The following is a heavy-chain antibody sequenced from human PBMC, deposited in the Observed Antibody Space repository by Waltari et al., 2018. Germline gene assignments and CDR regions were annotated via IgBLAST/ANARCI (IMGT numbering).Heavy chain of an antibody. CDR1: GISFSSSD. D-gene: IGHD6-19*01. Sequence: DVQLVESGGGRVKPGGSRGLPCGASGISFSSSDMRWVRQARGRGLDWFASISGSCRIYIFYTDSVKGRFTISRDNAKNSLFLQMNSLRAEDTAVYYCTRDLYGSGGDYFDPWGQGTLVTVSS. CDR2: ISGSCRIYI. CDR3: TRDLYGSGGDYFDP. J-gene: IGHJ4*02. V-gene: IGHV3-21*01.